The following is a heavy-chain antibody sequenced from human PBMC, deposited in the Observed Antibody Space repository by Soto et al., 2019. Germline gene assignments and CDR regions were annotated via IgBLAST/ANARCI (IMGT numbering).Heavy chain of an antibody. CDR1: GGSISSSSYY. Sequence: NPSETLSLTCTVSGGSISSSSYYWGWIRQPPGKGLEWIGSIYYSGSTYYNPSLKSRVTISVDTSKNQFSLKLSSVTAADTAVYYCARPVLGQEWSSVIPVMFDPWGQGTLVTVSS. D-gene: IGHD3-3*01. J-gene: IGHJ5*02. V-gene: IGHV4-39*01. CDR3: ARPVLGQEWSSVIPVMFDP. CDR2: IYYSGST.